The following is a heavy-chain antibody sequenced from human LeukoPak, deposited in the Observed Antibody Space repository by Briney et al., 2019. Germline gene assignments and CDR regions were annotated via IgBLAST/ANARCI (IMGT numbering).Heavy chain of an antibody. CDR1: GFTFSSYA. CDR3: ARHSSSWYDCYGMDV. J-gene: IGHJ6*02. V-gene: IGHV3-23*01. D-gene: IGHD6-13*01. Sequence: GGTLRLSCAASGFTFSSYAMSWVRQAPGKGLEWVSAISGSGGSTYYADSVKRRFTISRDNSKNTLYLQMNSLRAEDAAVYYCARHSSSWYDCYGMDVWGQGTTVTVS. CDR2: ISGSGGST.